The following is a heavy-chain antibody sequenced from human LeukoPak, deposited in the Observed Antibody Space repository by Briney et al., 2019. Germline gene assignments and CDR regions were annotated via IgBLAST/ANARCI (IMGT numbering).Heavy chain of an antibody. CDR2: ISYDGSNK. D-gene: IGHD3-22*01. CDR3: ARVGYDSSGYWPFGYFDY. CDR1: GFTFSSYA. Sequence: GRSLRLSCAASGFTFSSYAMHWVRQAPGKGLEWVAVISYDGSNKYYADSVKGRFTISRDNSKNTLYLQMNSLRAEDTAVYYCARVGYDSSGYWPFGYFDYWGQGTLVTVSS. V-gene: IGHV3-30-3*01. J-gene: IGHJ4*02.